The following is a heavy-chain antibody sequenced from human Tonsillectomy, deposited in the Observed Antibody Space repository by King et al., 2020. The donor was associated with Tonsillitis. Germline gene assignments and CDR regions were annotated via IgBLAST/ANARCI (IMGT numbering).Heavy chain of an antibody. CDR1: GFTFSSYA. J-gene: IGHJ3*02. Sequence: VQLVESGGGLVQPGGSLRLSCAASGFTFSSYAMTWVRQGPGKGLEWVSSISGSGGTTYYADSVKGRFALSRDNSNNTLYLQMNSLRAEDTAVYYCAKDAGPYYYDSSGIRDAFDNW. V-gene: IGHV3-23*04. CDR3: AKDAGPYYYDSSGIRDAFDN. CDR2: ISGSGGTT. D-gene: IGHD3-22*01.